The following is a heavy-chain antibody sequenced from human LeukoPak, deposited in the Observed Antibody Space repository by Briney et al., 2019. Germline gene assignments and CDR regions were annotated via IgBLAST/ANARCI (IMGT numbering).Heavy chain of an antibody. CDR3: ARDLGSSGCIDY. Sequence: ASVKVSCKASGYTFTAYYMHWVRQAPGQGFEWMGWINPNSSGTNYAQKFQGRVTMTRDTSLSTAYMELSRLRSDDTAVYYCARDLGSSGCIDYWGQGTLVTVSS. D-gene: IGHD6-19*01. J-gene: IGHJ4*02. V-gene: IGHV1-2*02. CDR2: INPNSSGT. CDR1: GYTFTAYY.